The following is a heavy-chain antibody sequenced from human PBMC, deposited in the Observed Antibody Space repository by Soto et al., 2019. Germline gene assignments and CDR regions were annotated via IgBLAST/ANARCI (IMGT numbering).Heavy chain of an antibody. CDR2: IQSGGTT. Sequence: PGGSLRLSCAASGFTVSSKYMTWVRQAPGKGLEWVSLIQSGGTTYYADSVKGRFTISRDTAKNTLHLQMNSLRDEDTAVYYCARDLWFGELSEYYFDYWGQGTLVTVSS. D-gene: IGHD3-10*01. CDR1: GFTVSSKY. J-gene: IGHJ4*02. V-gene: IGHV3-66*01. CDR3: ARDLWFGELSEYYFDY.